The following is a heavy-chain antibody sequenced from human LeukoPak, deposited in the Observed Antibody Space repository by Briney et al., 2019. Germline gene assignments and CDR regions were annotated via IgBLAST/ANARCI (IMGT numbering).Heavy chain of an antibody. CDR1: GYTFTSYG. CDR2: ISGYNGHT. V-gene: IGHV1-18*01. CDR3: ARDPDGDYDFDY. D-gene: IGHD4-17*01. J-gene: IGHJ4*02. Sequence: GASVTVPCKASGYTFTSYGISWVRQAPGQGLEWVGWISGYNGHTNYAQKFQGRVTMTTDTSTSTAYMELRSLRSDDTAVYYCARDPDGDYDFDYWGQGTLVTVSS.